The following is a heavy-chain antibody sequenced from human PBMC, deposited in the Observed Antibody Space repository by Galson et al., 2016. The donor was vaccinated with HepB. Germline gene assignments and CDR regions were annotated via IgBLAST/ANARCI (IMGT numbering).Heavy chain of an antibody. CDR3: ARSFWGKYETGYYHYALDV. V-gene: IGHV1-69*13. D-gene: IGHD3-16*01. CDR2: MIPMLATA. Sequence: SVKVSCKASGGTFSRFAISWVRQAPGQGLGWMGGMIPMLATAHYAQRFQGRVTVSADESTSTAYMELSSLRSDDTAVYYCARSFWGKYETGYYHYALDVWGQGTTVSVS. CDR1: GGTFSRFA. J-gene: IGHJ6*02.